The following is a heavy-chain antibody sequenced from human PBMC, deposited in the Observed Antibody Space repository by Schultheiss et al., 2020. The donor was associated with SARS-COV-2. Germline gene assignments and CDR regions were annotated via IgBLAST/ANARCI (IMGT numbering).Heavy chain of an antibody. J-gene: IGHJ4*02. Sequence: SQTLSLTCAVSGGSISSGGYSWSWIRQPPGKGLEWIGYIYYSGSTYYNPSLKSRVTISVDTSKNQFSLKLSSVTAADTAVYYCARLDWNDLDLDYWGQGTLVTVSS. V-gene: IGHV4-31*11. CDR2: IYYSGST. D-gene: IGHD1-1*01. CDR3: ARLDWNDLDLDY. CDR1: GGSISSGGYS.